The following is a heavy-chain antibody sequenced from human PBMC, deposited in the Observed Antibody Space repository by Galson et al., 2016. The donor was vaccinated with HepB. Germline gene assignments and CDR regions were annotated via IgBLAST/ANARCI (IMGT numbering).Heavy chain of an antibody. J-gene: IGHJ4*02. CDR3: ARHGPVTTHFY. CDR2: FYSRGNT. D-gene: IGHD4-11*01. V-gene: IGHV4-39*01. Sequence: ETLSLTCTVSGGSISDSASYWGWIRQPPGKGLEWIGSFYSRGNTFHNPSLKSRVTLSIDTSKNQFSLNLNSVTAAETAVYYCARHGPVTTHFYWGQGTLVTVSS. CDR1: GGSISDSASY.